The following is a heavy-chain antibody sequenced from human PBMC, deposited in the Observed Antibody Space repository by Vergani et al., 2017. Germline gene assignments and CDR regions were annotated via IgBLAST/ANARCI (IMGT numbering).Heavy chain of an antibody. V-gene: IGHV3-74*01. CDR1: GFSFSGYW. Sequence: EVQLVESGGGLIHPGGSLRLSCEGSGFSFSGYWMHWVRQSPEKGLVWVSRITSDGSITNYADSVKGRFTISRDNAKNTLYLEMNSLRGDDTARYYCVRARGSGPCFMSNWFDSWGQGTLVTVSS. CDR2: ITSDGSIT. J-gene: IGHJ5*01. D-gene: IGHD2-15*01. CDR3: VRARGSGPCFMSNWFDS.